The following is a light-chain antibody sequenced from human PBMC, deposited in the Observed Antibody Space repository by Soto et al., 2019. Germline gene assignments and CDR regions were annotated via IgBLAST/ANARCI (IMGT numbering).Light chain of an antibody. CDR2: KVS. J-gene: IGKJ5*01. V-gene: IGKV2-30*01. CDR1: QSLVYSDGNTY. CDR3: MQGTHWPPIT. Sequence: DVVVTQSPLSLPVTLGQAASISCRSSQSLVYSDGNTYLSWFQQRPGQSPRRLIYKVSNRDSGVPDRFSGSVLGTDFTLKISRVEAEDVGVYYCMQGTHWPPITFGQGTRLEIK.